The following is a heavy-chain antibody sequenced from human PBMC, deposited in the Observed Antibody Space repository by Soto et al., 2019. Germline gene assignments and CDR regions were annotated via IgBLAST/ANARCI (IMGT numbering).Heavy chain of an antibody. CDR2: INPSGGST. J-gene: IGHJ3*02. CDR1: GYTFTSYY. CDR3: GRGHCSSTSCYGMDAFDI. Sequence: ASVKVSCKASGYTFTSYYIHWVRQAPGQGLEWMGIINPSGGSTSHAQKFQGRVTMTRDTSTSTVYMELSSLRSEDTAVYYCGRGHCSSTSCYGMDAFDIWGQGTMVTV. V-gene: IGHV1-46*03. D-gene: IGHD2-2*01.